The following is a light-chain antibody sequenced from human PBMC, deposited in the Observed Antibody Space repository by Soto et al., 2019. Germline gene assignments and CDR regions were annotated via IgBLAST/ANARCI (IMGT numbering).Light chain of an antibody. Sequence: DIQMTQSPSTLSASVGDRVTITCRASQSISNWLAWYQQKPGKAPKLLIYKASSLESGVPSRFSGSGSGTEFTLTISSLQPDDFATYYCQQYNSYPWTFGQGPKVDI. J-gene: IGKJ1*01. CDR1: QSISNW. V-gene: IGKV1-5*03. CDR2: KAS. CDR3: QQYNSYPWT.